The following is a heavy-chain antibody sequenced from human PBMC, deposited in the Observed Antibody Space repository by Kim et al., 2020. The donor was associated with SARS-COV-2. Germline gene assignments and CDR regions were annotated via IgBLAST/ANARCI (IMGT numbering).Heavy chain of an antibody. CDR2: ISSSNYYI. D-gene: IGHD4-17*01. Sequence: GGSLILSCAASGFTFSSYSMNWVRQAPGKGLEWVSSISSSNYYIYYADSVKGRFTISRDNAKNSLYLQMNSLRADDTAVYYCARGDYGDYGPLYHYYGMDVWGQGTTVTVSS. V-gene: IGHV3-21*01. CDR1: GFTFSSYS. J-gene: IGHJ6*02. CDR3: ARGDYGDYGPLYHYYGMDV.